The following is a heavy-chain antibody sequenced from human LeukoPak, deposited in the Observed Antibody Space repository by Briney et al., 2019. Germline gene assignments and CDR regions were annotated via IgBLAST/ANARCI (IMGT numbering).Heavy chain of an antibody. CDR1: GGSISSGSYY. V-gene: IGHV4-61*02. CDR3: ARDRGRRYYDSSGYWFDP. D-gene: IGHD3-22*01. J-gene: IGHJ5*02. Sequence: SETLSLTCTVSGGSISSGSYYWSWIRQPAGKGLEWIGRIYTSGSTNYNPSLKSRVTISVDTSKNQFSLKLSSVTAADTAVYYCARDRGRRYYDSSGYWFDPWGQGTLVTVSS. CDR2: IYTSGST.